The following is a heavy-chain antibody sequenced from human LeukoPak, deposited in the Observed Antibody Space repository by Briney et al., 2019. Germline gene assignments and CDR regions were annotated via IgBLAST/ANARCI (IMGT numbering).Heavy chain of an antibody. V-gene: IGHV1-2*02. Sequence: ASVKVSCKASGYTFTGYYVNWVRQAPGQGLEWMGWVNPDNGVTHFSQKFQGRVTMTRDTSISTAYMELNRLTSDDTAVYYCARYSVDYGPWFPEFWGQGTTVTISS. CDR3: ARYSVDYGPWFPEF. CDR1: GYTFTGYY. J-gene: IGHJ4*02. D-gene: IGHD1-26*01. CDR2: VNPDNGVT.